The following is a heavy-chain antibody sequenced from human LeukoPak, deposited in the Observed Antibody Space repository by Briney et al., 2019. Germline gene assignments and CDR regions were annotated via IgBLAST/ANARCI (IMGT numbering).Heavy chain of an antibody. CDR3: AKDPFGNMLPSFLQY. J-gene: IGHJ4*02. D-gene: IGHD3-16*01. Sequence: GGSLRLSCAASGFTFDDYGMGWVRQAPGKGLEWVSGINWSGRDTNYADFVKGRFTISRDNSKNTLYLQMNSLRAEDTAVYYCAKDPFGNMLPSFLQYWGQGTLVTVSS. CDR2: INWSGRDT. CDR1: GFTFDDYG. V-gene: IGHV3-20*04.